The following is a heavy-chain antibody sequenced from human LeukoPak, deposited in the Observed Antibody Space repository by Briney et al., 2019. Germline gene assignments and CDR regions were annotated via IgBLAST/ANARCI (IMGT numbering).Heavy chain of an antibody. Sequence: PGGSLRLSCAASGFTFDDYGMSWVRQAPGKGLEWVSGINWNGGSTGYADSVKGRFTISRDNAKNSLYLQMNSLRAEDTAVYYCARAGGGRYYYYYYMDVWGKGTTVTVSS. CDR3: ARAGGGRYYYYYYMDV. CDR1: GFTFDDYG. V-gene: IGHV3-20*04. D-gene: IGHD1-26*01. J-gene: IGHJ6*03. CDR2: INWNGGST.